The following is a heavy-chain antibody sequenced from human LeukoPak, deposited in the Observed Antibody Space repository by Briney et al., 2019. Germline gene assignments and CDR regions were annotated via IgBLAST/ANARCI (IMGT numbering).Heavy chain of an antibody. V-gene: IGHV1-18*01. Sequence: GASVKVSCKDSGYTFTSYGISWVRQAPGQGLEWMGWISAYNGNTNFAQKLQGRVTMTTDSSTGTAYMELRSLRSDDTAVYYCARVVRCSSTSCYAANWFDPWGQGTLVTVSS. CDR2: ISAYNGNT. J-gene: IGHJ5*02. CDR3: ARVVRCSSTSCYAANWFDP. D-gene: IGHD2-2*01. CDR1: GYTFTSYG.